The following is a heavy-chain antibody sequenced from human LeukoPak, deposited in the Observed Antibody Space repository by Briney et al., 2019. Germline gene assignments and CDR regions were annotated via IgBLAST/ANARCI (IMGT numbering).Heavy chain of an antibody. CDR2: IYYSGST. D-gene: IGHD2-2*01. J-gene: IGHJ4*02. CDR3: AREIGFCGSTSCFHQD. Sequence: SETLSLTCTVSGGSISSYYWSWIRQPPGKGLEWIGYIYYSGSTNYNPSLKSRVTISVDTSKDQFSLKLSSVTAADTAVYYCAREIGFCGSTSCFHQDWGQGTLVTVSS. V-gene: IGHV4-59*12. CDR1: GGSISSYY.